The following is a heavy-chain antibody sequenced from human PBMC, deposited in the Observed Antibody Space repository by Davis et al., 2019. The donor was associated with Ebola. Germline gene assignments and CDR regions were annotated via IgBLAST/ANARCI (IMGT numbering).Heavy chain of an antibody. D-gene: IGHD3-3*01. CDR3: ARLVTIFGVMDV. CDR2: TYYSGST. V-gene: IGHV4-30-4*07. J-gene: IGHJ6*02. CDR1: GGSISSGGYS. Sequence: MPSETLSLTCAVSGGSISSGGYSWSWIRQPPGKGLEWIGYTYYSGSTHYNPSLKSRVTISVDTSKNQFSLKLSSVTAADTAVYYCARLVTIFGVMDVWGQGTTVTVSS.